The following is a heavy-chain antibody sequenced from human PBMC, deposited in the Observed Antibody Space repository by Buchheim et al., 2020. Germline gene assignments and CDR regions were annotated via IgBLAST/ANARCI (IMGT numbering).Heavy chain of an antibody. CDR2: INPNNGGT. D-gene: IGHD6-19*01. V-gene: IGHV1-2*02. CDR3: ATEGGGKAVAGEFEF. J-gene: IGHJ4*02. Sequence: QVQLVQSGAEVKKPGASVKVSCKASGYTFTGYYMHWVRQTPGQGLEWMGWINPNNGGTKYAQKFQDRVTMTRDTSISTAYMELSRLRSDDTAVYYCATEGGGKAVAGEFEFWGQGTL. CDR1: GYTFTGYY.